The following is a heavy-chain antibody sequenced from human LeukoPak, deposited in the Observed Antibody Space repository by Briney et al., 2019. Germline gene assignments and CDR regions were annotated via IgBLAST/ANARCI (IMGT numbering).Heavy chain of an antibody. CDR3: ARGSGWYLY. J-gene: IGHJ4*02. D-gene: IGHD6-19*01. V-gene: IGHV4-59*01. Sequence: SETLSLTCQVSGGSISGYYWSWIRQPPGKGLEWIGYIYSSGTTNYNPSLKSRVTISVDTSKSQFSLNLSSVTAADTAVYYCARGSGWYLYWGQGTLVTVSS. CDR2: IYSSGTT. CDR1: GGSISGYY.